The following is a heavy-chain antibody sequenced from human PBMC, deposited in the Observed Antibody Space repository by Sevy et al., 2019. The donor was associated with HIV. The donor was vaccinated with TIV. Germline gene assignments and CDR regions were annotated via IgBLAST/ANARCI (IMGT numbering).Heavy chain of an antibody. CDR3: AKGSRPYSSGWYVRPARIDV. Sequence: GGSLRLSCAASGFTFSSYAMSWVRQAPGKGLEWVSAISGSGGSTYYADSVKGRFTISRDNSKNTLYLQMNSLRAEDTAVYYCAKGSRPYSSGWYVRPARIDVRGKGTTVTVSS. V-gene: IGHV3-23*01. J-gene: IGHJ6*03. D-gene: IGHD6-19*01. CDR1: GFTFSSYA. CDR2: ISGSGGST.